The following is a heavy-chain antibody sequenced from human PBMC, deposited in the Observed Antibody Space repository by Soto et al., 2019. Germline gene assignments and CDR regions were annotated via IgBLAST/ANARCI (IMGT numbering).Heavy chain of an antibody. J-gene: IGHJ4*02. CDR1: GFTFSSYG. CDR3: ARDLPIVGATGGVDY. V-gene: IGHV3-33*01. CDR2: IWYDGSNK. Sequence: QPGGSLRLSCAASGFTFSSYGMHWVRQAPGKGLEWVAVIWYDGSNKYYADSVKGRFTISRDNSKNTLYLQMNSLRAEDTVVYYCARDLPIVGATGGVDYWGQGTLVTVSS. D-gene: IGHD1-26*01.